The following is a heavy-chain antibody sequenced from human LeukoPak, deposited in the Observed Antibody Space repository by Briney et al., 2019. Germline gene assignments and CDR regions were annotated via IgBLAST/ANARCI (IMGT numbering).Heavy chain of an antibody. CDR2: ISSSSSYI. J-gene: IGHJ4*02. V-gene: IGHV3-21*01. D-gene: IGHD3-3*01. CDR3: ARDLSRITIFGVVIPLGY. CDR1: GFTFSSYS. Sequence: GGSLRLSCAASGFTFSSYSMNWVRQAPGKGLEWVSSISSSSSYIYYADSVKGRFTISRDNAKNSLYLQMNNLRAEDTAVYYCARDLSRITIFGVVIPLGYWGQGTLVTVSS.